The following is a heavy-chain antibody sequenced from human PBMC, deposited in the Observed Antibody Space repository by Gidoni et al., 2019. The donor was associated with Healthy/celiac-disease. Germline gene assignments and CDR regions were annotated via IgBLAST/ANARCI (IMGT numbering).Heavy chain of an antibody. D-gene: IGHD6-6*01. CDR3: VKDSSIAARPGSIGYFDY. V-gene: IGHV3-64D*06. Sequence: EVQLVESGGGLVQPGGSLRLSCSASGFTFSSYAMHWVRQAPGKGLEYVSAISSNGGSTYYADSVKGRFTISRDNSKNTLYLQMSSLRAEDTAVYYCVKDSSIAARPGSIGYFDYWGQGTLVTVSS. CDR2: ISSNGGST. CDR1: GFTFSSYA. J-gene: IGHJ4*02.